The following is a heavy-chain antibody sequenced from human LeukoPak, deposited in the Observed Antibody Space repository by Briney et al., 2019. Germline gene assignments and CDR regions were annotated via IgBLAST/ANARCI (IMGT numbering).Heavy chain of an antibody. CDR1: GGSFSGYY. V-gene: IGHV4-34*01. CDR3: ARGTTSQPYYYYGMDV. Sequence: SETLSLTCAVYGGSFSGYYWSWIRQPPGEGLEWIGEINHSGSTNYNPSLKSRVTISVDTSKNQFSLKLSSVTAADTAVYYCARGTTSQPYYYYGMDVWGQGTTVTVSS. J-gene: IGHJ6*02. CDR2: INHSGST. D-gene: IGHD4-17*01.